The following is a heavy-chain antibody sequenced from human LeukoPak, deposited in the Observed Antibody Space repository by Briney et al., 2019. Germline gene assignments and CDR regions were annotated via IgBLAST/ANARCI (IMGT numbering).Heavy chain of an antibody. CDR2: IWYDGSNK. J-gene: IGHJ4*02. Sequence: PGGSLRLSCAASGFTFSSYGMHWVRQAPGKGLEWVAVIWYDGSNKYYADSVKGRFTISRDNSKNTLYLQMNSLRAEDTAVYYCARASRFGSNGSLQPSTYWGQGTLVTVSS. V-gene: IGHV3-33*01. CDR1: GFTFSSYG. CDR3: ARASRFGSNGSLQPSTY. D-gene: IGHD6-19*01.